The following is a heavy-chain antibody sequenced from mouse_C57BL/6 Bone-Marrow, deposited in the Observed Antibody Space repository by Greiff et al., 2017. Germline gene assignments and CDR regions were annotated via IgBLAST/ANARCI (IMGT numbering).Heavy chain of an antibody. J-gene: IGHJ2*01. V-gene: IGHV3-6*01. D-gene: IGHD2-3*01. CDR2: ISYDGSN. Sequence: EVQLQQSGPGLVKPSQSLSLTCSVTGYSITSGYYWNWIRQFPGNKLEWMGYISYDGSNNYNPSLKNRISITRDTSKNQFFLKLNSVTTEDTATYYCARERMVGYYFDYWGQGTTLTVSS. CDR1: GYSITSGYY. CDR3: ARERMVGYYFDY.